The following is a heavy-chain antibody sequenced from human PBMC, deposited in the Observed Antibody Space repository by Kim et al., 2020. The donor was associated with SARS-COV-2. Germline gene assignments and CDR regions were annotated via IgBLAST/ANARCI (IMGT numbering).Heavy chain of an antibody. CDR3: ARQEWLVPYYFDY. CDR2: ISSSSSTI. Sequence: GGSLRLSCAASVFTFLRYLLPSFLPSPWKVLDGVSYISSSSSTIYYADSVKGRFTISRDNAKNSLYLQMNSLRAEDTAVYYCARQEWLVPYYFDYWGQGSLVTVSS. J-gene: IGHJ4*02. D-gene: IGHD6-19*01. V-gene: IGHV3-48*04. CDR1: VFTFLRYL.